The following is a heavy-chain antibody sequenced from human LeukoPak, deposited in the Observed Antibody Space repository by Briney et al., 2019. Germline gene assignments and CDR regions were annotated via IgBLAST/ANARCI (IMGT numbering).Heavy chain of an antibody. D-gene: IGHD3-22*01. Sequence: GGSLRLSCAASGFTFSSYGMHWVRQAPGKGLEWEAVISYDGSNKYYADSVKGRFTISRDNSKNTLYLQMNRLRAEDTAVYYCAKDSSSGLFYFDYWGQGTLVTVSS. CDR3: AKDSSSGLFYFDY. CDR2: ISYDGSNK. J-gene: IGHJ4*02. V-gene: IGHV3-30*18. CDR1: GFTFSSYG.